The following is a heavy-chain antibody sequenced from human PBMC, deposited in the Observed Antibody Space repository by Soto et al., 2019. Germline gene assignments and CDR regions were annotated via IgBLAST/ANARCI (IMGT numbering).Heavy chain of an antibody. CDR3: ARELAYYYGSGSPYYYGMDV. V-gene: IGHV3-30-3*01. CDR1: GFTFSSYA. D-gene: IGHD3-10*01. CDR2: ISYDGSNK. J-gene: IGHJ6*02. Sequence: GGSLRLSCAASGFTFSSYAMHWVRQAPGKGLEWVAVISYDGSNKYYADSVKGRFTISRDNSKNTLYLQMNSLRAEDTAVYYCARELAYYYGSGSPYYYGMDVWGQGTTVTVSS.